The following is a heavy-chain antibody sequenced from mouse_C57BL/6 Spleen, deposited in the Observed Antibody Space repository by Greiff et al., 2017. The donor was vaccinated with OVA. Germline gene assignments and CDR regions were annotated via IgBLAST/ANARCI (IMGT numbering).Heavy chain of an antibody. CDR1: GYTFTDYY. Sequence: VQLQQSGPELVKPGASVKISCKASGYTFTDYYMNWVKQSHGKSLEWIGDINPNNGGTSYNQKFKGKATLTVDKSSSTAYMELRSLTSEDSAVYYCARKRGNYYASSFDYWGQGTTLTVSS. V-gene: IGHV1-26*01. CDR3: ARKRGNYYASSFDY. D-gene: IGHD1-1*01. CDR2: INPNNGGT. J-gene: IGHJ2*01.